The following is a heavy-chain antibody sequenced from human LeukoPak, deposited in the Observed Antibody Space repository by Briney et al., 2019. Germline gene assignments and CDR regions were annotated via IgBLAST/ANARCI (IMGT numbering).Heavy chain of an antibody. D-gene: IGHD1-26*01. CDR3: ARRRDSGSLQHFDY. V-gene: IGHV3-30*04. CDR1: GFAFSNYA. Sequence: GGSLRLSCAASGFAFSNYAMHWVRQAPGKGLEWVAVISYDGSNKYSADSVKGRFTISRDNSKNTLYMQMNSLRAEDTAVYYCARRRDSGSLQHFDYWGQGTLVTVSS. CDR2: ISYDGSNK. J-gene: IGHJ4*02.